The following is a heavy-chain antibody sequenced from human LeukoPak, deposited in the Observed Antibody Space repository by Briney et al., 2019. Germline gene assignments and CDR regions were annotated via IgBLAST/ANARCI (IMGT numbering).Heavy chain of an antibody. CDR1: GFTFSSYG. CDR3: ASGGGDCSSTSCFLTPIDY. CDR2: IWYDGSNK. V-gene: IGHV3-33*01. Sequence: PGGSLRLSCAASGFTFSSYGMHWVRQAPGKGLEWVAVIWYDGSNKYYADSVKGRFTISRDNSKNTLYLQMNSLRAEDTAVYYCASGGGDCSSTSCFLTPIDYWGQGTLVTVPS. J-gene: IGHJ4*02. D-gene: IGHD2-2*01.